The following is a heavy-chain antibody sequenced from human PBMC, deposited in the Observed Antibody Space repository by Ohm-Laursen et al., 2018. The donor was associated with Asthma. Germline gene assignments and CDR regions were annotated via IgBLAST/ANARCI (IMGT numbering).Heavy chain of an antibody. J-gene: IGHJ6*02. CDR3: ARDRYYGSGEDGMDV. CDR2: INPSGGST. V-gene: IGHV1-46*01. D-gene: IGHD3-10*01. CDR1: GYTFTSYY. Sequence: ASVKVSCKASGYTFTSYYMHWVRQAPGQGLEWMGIINPSGGSTSYAQKFQGRVTMTRDTSTSTVYMELNSLRPDDTAVYYCARDRYYGSGEDGMDVWGQGTTVTVSS.